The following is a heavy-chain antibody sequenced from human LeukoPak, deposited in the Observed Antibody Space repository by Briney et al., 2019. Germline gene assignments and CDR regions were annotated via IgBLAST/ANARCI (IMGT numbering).Heavy chain of an antibody. D-gene: IGHD3-22*01. V-gene: IGHV1-2*02. CDR1: GYTFTGYY. CDR2: INPNSGGT. J-gene: IGHJ3*02. Sequence: ASVKVSCKASGYTFTGYYMHWVRQAPGQGLEWMGWINPNSGGTNYAQKFQGRVTMTRDTSISTAYMELSSLRSEDTAVYYCAREFVPLYYYDSSGYYKDAFDIWGQGTMVTVSS. CDR3: AREFVPLYYYDSSGYYKDAFDI.